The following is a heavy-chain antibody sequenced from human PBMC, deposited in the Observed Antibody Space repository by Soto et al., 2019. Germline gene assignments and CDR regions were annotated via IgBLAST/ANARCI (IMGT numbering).Heavy chain of an antibody. CDR3: ARVAGSPDY. CDR1: GYTFTSYD. Sequence: QVQLVQSGPEVKKPGASVKVSCKVSGYTFTSYDFNWVRQAPGQGLEWMGWLNPKSGNTGSAQKFQGRVTMTRNSSISTAYMELSSLRSEDTAVYYCARVAGSPDYWGQGTLVTVSS. V-gene: IGHV1-8*01. D-gene: IGHD1-26*01. CDR2: LNPKSGNT. J-gene: IGHJ4*02.